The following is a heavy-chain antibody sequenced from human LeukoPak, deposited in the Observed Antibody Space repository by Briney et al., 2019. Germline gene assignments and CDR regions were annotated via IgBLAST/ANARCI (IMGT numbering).Heavy chain of an antibody. CDR2: IYHSGST. V-gene: IGHV4-30-2*01. CDR1: GGSISSGGYY. CDR3: ARDLGVVAASRDDAFDI. D-gene: IGHD3-16*01. Sequence: PSQTLSLTCTVSGGSISSGGYYWSWIRQPPGKGLEWIGYIYHSGSTYYNPSLKSRVTISVDRSKNQFSLKLSSVTAADTAVYYCARDLGVVAASRDDAFDIWGQGTMVTVSS. J-gene: IGHJ3*02.